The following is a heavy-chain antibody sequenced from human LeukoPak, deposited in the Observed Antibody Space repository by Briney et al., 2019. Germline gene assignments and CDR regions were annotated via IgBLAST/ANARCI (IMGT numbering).Heavy chain of an antibody. Sequence: SQTLSLTCTVSGGSISSGSYYWSWIRQPAGKGLEWIGRIYTSGSTNYNPSLKSRVTISVDTSKNQFSLKLSSVTAADTAVYYCKGYCSSTSCRRTVYYGMDVWGQGTTVTVSS. CDR2: IYTSGST. CDR1: GGSISSGSYY. CDR3: KGYCSSTSCRRTVYYGMDV. J-gene: IGHJ6*02. V-gene: IGHV4-61*02. D-gene: IGHD2-2*01.